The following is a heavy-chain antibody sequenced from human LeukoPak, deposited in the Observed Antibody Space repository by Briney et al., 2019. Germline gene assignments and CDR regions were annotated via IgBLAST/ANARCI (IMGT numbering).Heavy chain of an antibody. J-gene: IGHJ4*02. CDR2: IYYSGST. D-gene: IGHD1-26*01. CDR1: GGSISSYY. CDR3: APGATTSTALIDY. Sequence: PSETLSLTCTVSGGSISSYYWSWIRQPPGKGLEWIGYIYYSGSTNYNPSLKSRVTISVDTSKNQFSLKLSSVTAADTAVYYCAPGATTSTALIDYWGQGTLVTVSS. V-gene: IGHV4-59*08.